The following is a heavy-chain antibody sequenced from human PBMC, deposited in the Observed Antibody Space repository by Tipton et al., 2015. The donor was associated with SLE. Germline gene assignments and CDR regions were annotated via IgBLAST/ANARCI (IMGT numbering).Heavy chain of an antibody. CDR3: ARDLTGEAAFDI. D-gene: IGHD7-27*01. J-gene: IGHJ3*02. Sequence: TLSLTCTVSGGSISSSSSYWGWIRQPPGKGLEWIGSIYYSGSTNYNPSLKSRVTISVDTSKNQFSLKLSSVTAADTAVYYCARDLTGEAAFDIWGQGTMVTVSS. CDR2: IYYSGST. V-gene: IGHV4-39*07. CDR1: GGSISSSSSY.